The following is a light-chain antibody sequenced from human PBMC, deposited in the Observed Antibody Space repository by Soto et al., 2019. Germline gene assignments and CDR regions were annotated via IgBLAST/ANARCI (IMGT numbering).Light chain of an antibody. J-gene: IGLJ3*02. Sequence: QSALNQPASVSGSPGQSITISCTGTSSDIGSYNLVSWYQQDPGKAPKLLIYDVSERPSGVSNRFSGSKSGNTASLTISGLQVEDEADYYCCAYAGSSALVFGGGTKLTVL. CDR1: SSDIGSYNL. CDR3: CAYAGSSALV. V-gene: IGLV2-23*02. CDR2: DVS.